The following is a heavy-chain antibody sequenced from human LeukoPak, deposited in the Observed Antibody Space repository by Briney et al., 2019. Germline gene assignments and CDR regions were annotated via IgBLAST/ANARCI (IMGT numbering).Heavy chain of an antibody. V-gene: IGHV3-30*18. CDR1: GLTFSSYG. D-gene: IGHD3-10*01. CDR2: ISYDGSNK. CDR3: AKGRITMEPQFVY. Sequence: PGGSLRLSCAASGLTFSSYGMHWVRQAPGKGLEWVAVISYDGSNKYYADSVKGRFTISRDNSKNTLYLQMNSLRAEDTAVYYCAKGRITMEPQFVYWGQGTLVTVSS. J-gene: IGHJ4*02.